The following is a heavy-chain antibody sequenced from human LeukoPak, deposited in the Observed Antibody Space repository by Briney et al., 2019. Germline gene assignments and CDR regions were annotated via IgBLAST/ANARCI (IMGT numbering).Heavy chain of an antibody. CDR1: GLAFSAYK. CDR2: ISTDGYTT. D-gene: IGHD2-15*01. V-gene: IGHV3-74*01. CDR3: VVGGSPGY. J-gene: IGHJ4*02. Sequence: GGSLRLSCAASGLAFSAYKMHWVRQAPRKGLVWVSRISTDGYTTDYADFVQGRFTASRDNTKNTWSLEMNSLRAGDTAVYYCVVGGSPGYWGQGTLVTVSS.